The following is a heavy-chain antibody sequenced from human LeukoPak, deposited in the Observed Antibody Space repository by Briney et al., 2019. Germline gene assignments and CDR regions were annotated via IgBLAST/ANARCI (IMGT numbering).Heavy chain of an antibody. D-gene: IGHD2-15*01. V-gene: IGHV3-30*04. Sequence: PGGSLRLSCAASGFTFSSYAMHWVRQAPGKGLEWVAVISYDGSNKYYADSVKGRFTISRDNSKNTLYLQMNSLRAEDTAVYYCARDMADIVVVVAATGSAFDIWGQGTMVTVSS. CDR3: ARDMADIVVVVAATGSAFDI. CDR1: GFTFSSYA. CDR2: ISYDGSNK. J-gene: IGHJ3*02.